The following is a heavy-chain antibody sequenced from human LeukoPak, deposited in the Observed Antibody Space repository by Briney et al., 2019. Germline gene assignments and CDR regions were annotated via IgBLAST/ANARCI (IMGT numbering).Heavy chain of an antibody. D-gene: IGHD2-2*01. V-gene: IGHV1-69*13. CDR3: ARGDLTIVVPAAINWFDP. CDR2: IIPIFGTA. CDR1: GGTFSSYA. Sequence: SVKVSCKASGGTFSSYAINWVRQAPGQGLEWMGGIIPIFGTANYAQKFQGRVTITADESTSTAYMELSSLRSEDTAVYYCARGDLTIVVPAAINWFDPWGQGTLVTVSS. J-gene: IGHJ5*02.